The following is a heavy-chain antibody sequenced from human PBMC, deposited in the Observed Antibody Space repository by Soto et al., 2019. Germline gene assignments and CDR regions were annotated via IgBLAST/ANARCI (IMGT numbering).Heavy chain of an antibody. D-gene: IGHD3-3*01. Sequence: SXKVSCKASGGTFSSYAISWVRQAPGQGLEWMGGIIPIFGTANYAQKFQGRVTITADESTSTAYMELSSLRSEDTAVYYCARCRTIFGSMDVWGQGTTVTVSS. CDR1: GGTFSSYA. V-gene: IGHV1-69*13. CDR2: IIPIFGTA. J-gene: IGHJ6*02. CDR3: ARCRTIFGSMDV.